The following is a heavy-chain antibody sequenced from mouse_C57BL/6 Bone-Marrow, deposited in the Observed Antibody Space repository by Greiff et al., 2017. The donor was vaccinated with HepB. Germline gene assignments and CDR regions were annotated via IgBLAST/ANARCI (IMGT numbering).Heavy chain of an antibody. D-gene: IGHD4-1*01. V-gene: IGHV1-81*01. CDR3: AREGLGRTYYAMDY. Sequence: QVQLKESGAELARPGASVKLSCKASGYTFTSYGISWVKQRTGQGLEWIGEIYPRSGNTYYNEKFKGKATLTADKSSSTAYMELRSLTSEDSAVYFCAREGLGRTYYAMDYWGQGTSVTVSS. CDR2: IYPRSGNT. J-gene: IGHJ4*01. CDR1: GYTFTSYG.